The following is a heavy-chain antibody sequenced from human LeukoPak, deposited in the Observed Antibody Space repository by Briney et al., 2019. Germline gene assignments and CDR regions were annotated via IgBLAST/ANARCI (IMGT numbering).Heavy chain of an antibody. Sequence: GGSLRLSCAPSGFIVTSNYMSWVRQAPGKGLEWVSAISGSGGSTYYADSVKGRFTISRDNSKNTLYLQMNSLRAEDTAVYYCADSSYRDYWGQGTLVTVSS. CDR2: ISGSGGST. D-gene: IGHD2-2*02. V-gene: IGHV3-23*01. J-gene: IGHJ4*02. CDR1: GFIVTSNY. CDR3: ADSSYRDY.